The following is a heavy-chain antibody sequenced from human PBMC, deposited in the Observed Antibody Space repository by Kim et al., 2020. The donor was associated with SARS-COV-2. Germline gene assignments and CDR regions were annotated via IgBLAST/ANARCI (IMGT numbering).Heavy chain of an antibody. CDR2: IYYSGST. CDR3: ARDGFRYYYGMDV. CDR1: GGSISSYY. V-gene: IGHV4-59*01. J-gene: IGHJ6*02. D-gene: IGHD3-10*01. Sequence: SETLSLTCTVSGGSISSYYWSWIRQPPGEGLEWIGYIYYSGSTNYNPSLKSRVTISVDTSKNQFSLKLSSVTAADTAVYYCARDGFRYYYGMDVWGQGTTVTVSS.